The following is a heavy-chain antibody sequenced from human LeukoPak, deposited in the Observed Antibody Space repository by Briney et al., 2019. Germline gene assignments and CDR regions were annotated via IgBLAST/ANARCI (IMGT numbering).Heavy chain of an antibody. CDR2: IWCDGNNK. J-gene: IGHJ6*02. Sequence: GRSLRLSCAASGFTFSSYGMHWVRQAPGKGLEWVAVIWCDGNNKYYADSVKGRFTISRDNSKNTLYLQMNSLRAEDTAVYYCARVRVPYYYGMDVWGQGTTVTVSS. CDR3: ARVRVPYYYGMDV. D-gene: IGHD3-3*01. V-gene: IGHV3-33*01. CDR1: GFTFSSYG.